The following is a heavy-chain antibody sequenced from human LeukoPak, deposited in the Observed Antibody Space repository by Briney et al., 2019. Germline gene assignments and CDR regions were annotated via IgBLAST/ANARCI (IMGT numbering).Heavy chain of an antibody. Sequence: SETLPLTCAVSGYSISSGYYWGWIRQPPGKGLEWIGSIYHSGSTYYNPSPKSRVTISVDTSKNQFSLKLSSVTAADTAVYYRAREGLDSPRVDAFDIWGQGTMVTVSS. J-gene: IGHJ3*02. D-gene: IGHD2-2*03. CDR1: GYSISSGYY. CDR3: AREGLDSPRVDAFDI. V-gene: IGHV4-38-2*02. CDR2: IYHSGST.